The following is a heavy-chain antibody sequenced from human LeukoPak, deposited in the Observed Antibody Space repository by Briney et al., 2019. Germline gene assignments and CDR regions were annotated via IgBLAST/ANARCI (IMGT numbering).Heavy chain of an antibody. V-gene: IGHV3-48*04. Sequence: GGSLRLSCAASGFTFSNYPMNWVRQAPGKGLEWVSYISSSGSTIYYADSVKGRFTISRDNAKNSLYLQMNSLRAEDTAVYYCARVLYYYDSSGSSRSFIDYWGQGTLVTVSS. CDR3: ARVLYYYDSSGSSRSFIDY. CDR1: GFTFSNYP. J-gene: IGHJ4*02. CDR2: ISSSGSTI. D-gene: IGHD3-22*01.